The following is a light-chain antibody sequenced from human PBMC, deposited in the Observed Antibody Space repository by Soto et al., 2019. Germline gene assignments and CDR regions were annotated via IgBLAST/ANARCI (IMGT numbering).Light chain of an antibody. Sequence: DIQMTQSPSTLSASVGDRVTIACRASQSISSWLAWYQQKPGKAPKLLISKASNLESGVPSRFSGSGSGTEFTLTISILQPDDFATYYCQQYYSYWTFGQGTKVEIK. J-gene: IGKJ1*01. CDR2: KAS. V-gene: IGKV1-5*03. CDR3: QQYYSYWT. CDR1: QSISSW.